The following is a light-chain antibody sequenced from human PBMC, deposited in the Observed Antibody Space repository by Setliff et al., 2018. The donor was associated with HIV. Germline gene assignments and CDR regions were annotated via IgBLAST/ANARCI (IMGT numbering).Light chain of an antibody. CDR2: VGTGGIVG. Sequence: QAEVTQPPSASASLGASVTLTCTLSSGYSNYKVDWYQQRPGKGPRFVMRVGTGGIVGSKGDGIPDRFSVLGSGLNRYLTIKNIREEDESDYHCGADHGSGSNFVYVFGTGTKVTVL. CDR1: SGYSNYK. J-gene: IGLJ1*01. CDR3: GADHGSGSNFVYV. V-gene: IGLV9-49*01.